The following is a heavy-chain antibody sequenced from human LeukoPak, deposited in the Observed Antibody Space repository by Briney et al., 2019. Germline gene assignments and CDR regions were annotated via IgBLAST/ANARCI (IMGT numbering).Heavy chain of an antibody. Sequence: ASVKVSCKASGYTFTTHDINWVRQATGQGLEWLGWMSPNSGDTGYAQKFQGRVTMTSDSSISTAYMELSSLRSEDTAIYYCVRTPPNWGFDYWGQGTLVSVSS. D-gene: IGHD7-27*01. CDR3: VRTPPNWGFDY. J-gene: IGHJ4*02. V-gene: IGHV1-8*01. CDR1: GYTFTTHD. CDR2: MSPNSGDT.